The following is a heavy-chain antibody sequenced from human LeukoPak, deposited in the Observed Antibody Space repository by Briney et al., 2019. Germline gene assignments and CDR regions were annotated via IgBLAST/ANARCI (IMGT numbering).Heavy chain of an antibody. CDR3: ATQASYDFWSGLYYFDN. CDR2: IKHDGSEK. D-gene: IGHD3-3*01. V-gene: IGHV3-7*01. J-gene: IGHJ4*02. CDR1: GFTFNTYW. Sequence: GGSLRLSCAASGFTFNTYWMTWVRQAPGKGLQWVANIKHDGSEKNYVDSVKGRFTISRDNVKKSLYLQMSSLRGEDTAVYYCATQASYDFWSGLYYFDNWGQGTLVGVSS.